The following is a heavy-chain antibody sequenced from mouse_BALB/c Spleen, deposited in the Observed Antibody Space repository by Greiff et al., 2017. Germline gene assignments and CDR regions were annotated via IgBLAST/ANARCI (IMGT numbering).Heavy chain of an antibody. CDR3: ARSDYDERFDY. J-gene: IGHJ2*01. CDR2: ISSGGSYT. D-gene: IGHD2-4*01. CDR1: GFTFSSYA. Sequence: EVKLVESGGGLVKPGGSLKLSCAASGFTFSSYAMSWVRQSPEKRLEWVAEISSGGSYTYYPDTVTGRFTISRDNAKNTLYLEMSSLRSEDTAMDYCARSDYDERFDYWGQGTTLTVSS. V-gene: IGHV5-9-4*01.